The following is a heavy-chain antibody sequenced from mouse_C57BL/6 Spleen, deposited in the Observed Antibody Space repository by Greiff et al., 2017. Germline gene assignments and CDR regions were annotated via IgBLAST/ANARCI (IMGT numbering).Heavy chain of an antibody. D-gene: IGHD1-1*01. CDR3: ASLYGSSYGWYFDV. Sequence: EVMQVESGGGLVQPGGSLSLSCAASGFTFTDYYMSWVRQPPGKALEWLGFIRNKANGYTTEYSASVKGRFTISRDNSQSILYLQMNALRAEDSATYYCASLYGSSYGWYFDVWGTGTTVTVSS. CDR2: IRNKANGYTT. J-gene: IGHJ1*03. CDR1: GFTFTDYY. V-gene: IGHV7-3*01.